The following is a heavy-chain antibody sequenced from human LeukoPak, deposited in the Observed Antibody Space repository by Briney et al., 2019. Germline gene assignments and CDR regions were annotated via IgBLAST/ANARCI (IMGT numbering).Heavy chain of an antibody. V-gene: IGHV3-30*18. D-gene: IGHD2/OR15-2a*01. Sequence: GGSLRLSCAASGFTFSSYGMHWVRQAPGKGLEWVAVISNDGSNKYYADSVKGRFSISRDNSKNTLYLQMNSLRTEDTAVYYCVKESAAPFLPQQWGQGTLVTVSS. J-gene: IGHJ1*01. CDR1: GFTFSSYG. CDR3: VKESAAPFLPQQ. CDR2: ISNDGSNK.